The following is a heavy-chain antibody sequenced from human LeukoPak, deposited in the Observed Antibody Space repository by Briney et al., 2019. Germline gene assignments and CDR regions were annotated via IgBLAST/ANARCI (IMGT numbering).Heavy chain of an antibody. Sequence: GRSLRLSCAASGFTFSSYGMHWVRQAPGKGLEWVAVIWYDGSNKYYADSVKGRFTISRGNSKNMLYLQMNSLRVEDTALYYCVRQFASWGQGTLVTVSS. CDR3: VRQFAS. CDR1: GFTFSSYG. V-gene: IGHV3-33*01. J-gene: IGHJ4*02. CDR2: IWYDGSNK.